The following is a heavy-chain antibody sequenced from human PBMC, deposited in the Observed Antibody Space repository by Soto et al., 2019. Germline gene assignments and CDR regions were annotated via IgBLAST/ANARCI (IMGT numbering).Heavy chain of an antibody. CDR3: ARTDRDFYGLDV. J-gene: IGHJ6*02. Sequence: EVPLVESGGGLVQPGGSLRLSCEASGFTFRNYDMHWVRQGTGKGLEWVLGISAAGDPDYADSVEGRFTISRENAQHSFFLQMNSLSAGDTAVYYCARTDRDFYGLDVWGQGTTVIVSS. CDR2: ISAAGDP. V-gene: IGHV3-13*05. CDR1: GFTFRNYD.